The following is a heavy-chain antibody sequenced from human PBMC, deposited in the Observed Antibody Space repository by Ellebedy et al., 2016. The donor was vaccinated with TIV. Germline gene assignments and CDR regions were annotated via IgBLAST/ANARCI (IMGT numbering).Heavy chain of an antibody. V-gene: IGHV3-9*01. D-gene: IGHD6-6*01. Sequence: GGSLRLSXAASGFTFDDYAMHWVRQAPGKGLEWVSGISWNSGTTDYADFVKGRFTISRDNAKNSLYLQMNRLRADDTAFYYCARDLRITARDYYLDYWGQGTLVTASS. CDR3: ARDLRITARDYYLDY. J-gene: IGHJ4*02. CDR1: GFTFDDYA. CDR2: ISWNSGTT.